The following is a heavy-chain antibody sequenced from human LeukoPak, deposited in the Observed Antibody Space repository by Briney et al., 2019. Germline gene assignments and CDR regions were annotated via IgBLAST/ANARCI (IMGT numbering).Heavy chain of an antibody. CDR3: VAGLGDYYYYYMDV. V-gene: IGHV3-30*03. CDR2: ISYDGTNN. CDR1: GFTFSSYG. J-gene: IGHJ6*03. D-gene: IGHD6-19*01. Sequence: GGSLRLSCAASGFTFSSYGMHWVRQAPGKGLEWVALISYDGTNNYYADSVKGRFTISRDNSKNTLYLQMNSLRAEDTAVYYCVAGLGDYYYYYMDVWGKGTTVTVSS.